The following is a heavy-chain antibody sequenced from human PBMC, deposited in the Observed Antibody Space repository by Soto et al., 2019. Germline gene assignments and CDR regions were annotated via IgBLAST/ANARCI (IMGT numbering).Heavy chain of an antibody. CDR3: TTDIVVVPALDYFDY. V-gene: IGHV3-15*07. CDR1: GFTFSNAW. CDR2: IKSKTDGGTT. J-gene: IGHJ4*02. Sequence: GGSLRLSCAASGFTFSNAWMNWVRQAPGKGLEWVGRIKSKTDGGTTDYAAPVKGRFTISRDDSKNTLYLQMNSLKTEDTAVYYCTTDIVVVPALDYFDYWGQGTLVTVSS. D-gene: IGHD2-2*01.